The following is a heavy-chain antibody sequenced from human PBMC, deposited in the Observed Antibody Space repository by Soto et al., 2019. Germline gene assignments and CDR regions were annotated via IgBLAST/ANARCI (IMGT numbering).Heavy chain of an antibody. J-gene: IGHJ4*02. CDR1: GGSISSSGYY. V-gene: IGHV4-31*03. D-gene: IGHD2-2*01. CDR3: ARVRCGITSCLRLDY. Sequence: QVQLQESGPGLVKPSQTLSLTSTVSGGSISSSGYYWSWIRQHPGKGLEWIGYIYYSGNTHYNPSLRSRVIMSLITSKNQFSLKLNSVSAPDTAMYYCARVRCGITSCLRLDYWGQGTLVTVSS. CDR2: IYYSGNT.